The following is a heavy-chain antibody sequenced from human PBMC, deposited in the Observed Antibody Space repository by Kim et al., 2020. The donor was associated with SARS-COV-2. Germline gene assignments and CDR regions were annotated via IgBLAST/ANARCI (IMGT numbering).Heavy chain of an antibody. V-gene: IGHV4-31*02. J-gene: IGHJ4*02. D-gene: IGHD6-13*01. CDR3: AGEGAAAGTQN. Sequence: TYYNPTLNGRVTVSVDTSKNQFCLKLSSVTAAETAVYYCAGEGAAAGTQNWGQGTLVTVSS. CDR2: T.